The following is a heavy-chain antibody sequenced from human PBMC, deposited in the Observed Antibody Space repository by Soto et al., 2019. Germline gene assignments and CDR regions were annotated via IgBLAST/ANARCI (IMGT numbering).Heavy chain of an antibody. Sequence: QVQLVQSGAEVKKPGSSVKVSCKASGGTFSSYTISWVRQAPGQGLEWMGRIIPILGIANYAQKFQGRVTITADKSTSTAYMELSSLRSEDTAVYYCARDCSGGSCYATRRDAFDIWGQGTMVTVSS. CDR1: GGTFSSYT. CDR2: IIPILGIA. D-gene: IGHD2-15*01. CDR3: ARDCSGGSCYATRRDAFDI. J-gene: IGHJ3*02. V-gene: IGHV1-69*08.